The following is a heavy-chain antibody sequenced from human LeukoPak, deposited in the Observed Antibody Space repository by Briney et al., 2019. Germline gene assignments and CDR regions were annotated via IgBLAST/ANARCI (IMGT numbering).Heavy chain of an antibody. D-gene: IGHD2-15*01. Sequence: SETLSHTCAVYGGSFIGYYWCWIREPPGKRLEWIGEINHSGSTNYNPSLKGRVTISVDTSKNQFSLKLRSVTAADTAVYYCAREDGGKDAFDIWGQGTMVTVSS. V-gene: IGHV4-34*01. CDR2: INHSGST. J-gene: IGHJ3*02. CDR1: GGSFIGYY. CDR3: AREDGGKDAFDI.